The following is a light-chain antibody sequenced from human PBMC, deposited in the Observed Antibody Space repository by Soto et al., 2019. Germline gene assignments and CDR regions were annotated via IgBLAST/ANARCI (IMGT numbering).Light chain of an antibody. Sequence: QSVLTQPRSVSGSPGQSVTISCTGTSGDVGGYNYVSWYQHHPGKAPKLMIYDVTKRPSGVRDRFSASKSGNTASLTISGLQAEDEADYYCCSYAGSYTYVFGTGTKATVL. CDR3: CSYAGSYTYV. CDR1: SGDVGGYNY. J-gene: IGLJ1*01. CDR2: DVT. V-gene: IGLV2-11*01.